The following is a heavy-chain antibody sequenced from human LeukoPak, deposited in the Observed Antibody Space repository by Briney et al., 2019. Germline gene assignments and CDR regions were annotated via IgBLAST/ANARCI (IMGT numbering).Heavy chain of an antibody. J-gene: IGHJ4*02. Sequence: ASVKVSCKASGYSFTGYYMHWVRQAPGQRLEWLGWINPNTGVTKYPQKFQGRVTLTRDTSISTAYMELARLKSDGTAVYYCATSGPDFLPVSPLLDYWGQGTLVTVSS. D-gene: IGHD2/OR15-2a*01. CDR3: ATSGPDFLPVSPLLDY. V-gene: IGHV1-2*02. CDR2: INPNTGVT. CDR1: GYSFTGYY.